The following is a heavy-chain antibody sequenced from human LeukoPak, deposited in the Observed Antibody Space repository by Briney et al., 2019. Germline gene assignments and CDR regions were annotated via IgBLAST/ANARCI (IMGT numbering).Heavy chain of an antibody. V-gene: IGHV1-2*02. CDR2: INPNSGGT. Sequence: GASVKLSCKASGYTFTGYYMHWVRQAPGQGLEWMGWINPNSGGTNYAQKFQGRVTMTRDTSISTAYMELSRLRSDDTAVYYCAREGPGSGSYSNYFDYWGQGTLVTVSS. CDR1: GYTFTGYY. CDR3: AREGPGSGSYSNYFDY. J-gene: IGHJ4*02. D-gene: IGHD1-26*01.